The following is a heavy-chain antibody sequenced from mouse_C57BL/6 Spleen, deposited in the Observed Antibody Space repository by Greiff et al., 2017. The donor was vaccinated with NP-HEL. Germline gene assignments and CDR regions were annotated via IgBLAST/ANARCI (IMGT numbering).Heavy chain of an antibody. D-gene: IGHD1-1*01. CDR1: GYTFTSYG. V-gene: IGHV1-81*01. CDR2: IYPRSGNT. CDR3: ARCYYGSSGDY. J-gene: IGHJ2*01. Sequence: SGAELARPGASVKLSCKASGYTFTSYGISWVKQRTGQGLEWIGEIYPRSGNTYYNEKFKGKATLTADKSSSTAYMELRSLTSEDSAVYFCARCYYGSSGDYWGQGTTLTVSS.